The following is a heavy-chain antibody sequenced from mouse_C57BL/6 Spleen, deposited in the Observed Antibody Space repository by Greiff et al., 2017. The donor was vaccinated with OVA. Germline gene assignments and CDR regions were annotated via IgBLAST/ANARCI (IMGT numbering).Heavy chain of an antibody. CDR2: IYPRSGNT. D-gene: IGHD2-4*01. J-gene: IGHJ2*01. Sequence: QVQLQQSGAELARPGASVKLSCKASGYTLTSYGISWVKQRTGQGLEWIGEIYPRSGNTYYNEKFKGKATLTADKSSSTAYMELRSLTSEDSAVFFCARSDYDYDGAYFFDYWGQGTTLTVSS. V-gene: IGHV1-81*01. CDR3: ARSDYDYDGAYFFDY. CDR1: GYTLTSYG.